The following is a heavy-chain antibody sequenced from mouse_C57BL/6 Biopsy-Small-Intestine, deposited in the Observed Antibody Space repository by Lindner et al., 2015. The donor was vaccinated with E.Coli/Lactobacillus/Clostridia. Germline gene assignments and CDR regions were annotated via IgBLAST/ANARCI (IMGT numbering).Heavy chain of an antibody. V-gene: IGHV1-72*04. CDR3: ATELLNSGWHYFYAMDL. Sequence: SVKVSCKTSGYTFTGYYLHWVRQAPGQGLEWMGWISPNSGGTKYAQRFQGRVTMTRDTSINTAYMELSSLRSDDTAVYYCATELLNSGWHYFYAMDLWGQGTTVTVSS. J-gene: IGHJ1*01. CDR2: ISPNSGGT. D-gene: IGHD1-1*02. CDR1: GYTFTGYY.